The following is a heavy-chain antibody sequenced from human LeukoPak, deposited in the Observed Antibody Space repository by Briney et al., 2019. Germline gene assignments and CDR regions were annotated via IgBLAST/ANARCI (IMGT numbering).Heavy chain of an antibody. V-gene: IGHV1-69*05. CDR2: IIPIFGTA. Sequence: ASVKVSCKASGGTFSSYAISWVRQAPGQGLEWMGRIIPIFGTANYAQKFQGRVTITTDESTSTAYMELSSLRSEDTAVYYCARDQDPDNWFDPWGQGTLVTVSS. J-gene: IGHJ5*02. CDR3: ARDQDPDNWFDP. CDR1: GGTFSSYA. D-gene: IGHD2-15*01.